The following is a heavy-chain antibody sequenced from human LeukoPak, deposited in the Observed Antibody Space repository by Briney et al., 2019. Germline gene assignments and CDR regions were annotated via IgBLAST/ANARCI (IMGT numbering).Heavy chain of an antibody. CDR3: ARETGSAVGSMDFDY. CDR2: ISYGGSNK. Sequence: PGGSLRLSCAASGFTFSSYAIHWVRQAPGKGLEWVAVISYGGSNKYYADSVKGRFTISRDNSKNTLYLQMNSLRAEDTAVYYCARETGSAVGSMDFDYWGQGTLVTVSS. CDR1: GFTFSSYA. J-gene: IGHJ4*02. D-gene: IGHD2/OR15-2a*01. V-gene: IGHV3-30-3*01.